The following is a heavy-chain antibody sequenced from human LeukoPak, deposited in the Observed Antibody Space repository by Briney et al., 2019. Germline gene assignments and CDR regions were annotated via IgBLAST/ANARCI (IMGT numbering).Heavy chain of an antibody. CDR2: IYYSGST. CDR1: GGSISSGDYY. D-gene: IGHD2-2*02. J-gene: IGHJ5*02. V-gene: IGHV4-30-4*08. Sequence: PSETLSLTCTVSGGSISSGDYYWSWIRQPPGKGLEWIGYIYYSGSTYYNPSLKSRVTISVDTSKNQFSLKLSSVTAADTAVYYCARGIVVPAAIGFDPWGQGTLVTVSS. CDR3: ARGIVVPAAIGFDP.